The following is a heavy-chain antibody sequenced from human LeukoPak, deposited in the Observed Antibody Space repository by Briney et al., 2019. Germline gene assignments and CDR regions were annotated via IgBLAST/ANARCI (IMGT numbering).Heavy chain of an antibody. V-gene: IGHV3-53*04. CDR3: ASSMGHDAFDI. Sequence: PGGSLRLSCAASGFTVSSNYMSWVRQAPGKGLKWVSVIYSGGSTYDADSVKGRFTISRHNSKNTLYLQMNSLRAEDTAVYYCASSMGHDAFDIWGQGTMVTV. J-gene: IGHJ3*02. CDR1: GFTVSSNY. D-gene: IGHD3-3*01. CDR2: IYSGGST.